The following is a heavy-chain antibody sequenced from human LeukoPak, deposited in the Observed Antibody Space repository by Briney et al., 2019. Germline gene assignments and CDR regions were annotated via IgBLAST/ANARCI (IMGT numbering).Heavy chain of an antibody. D-gene: IGHD1/OR15-1a*01. CDR3: ARDPGRTGFDY. Sequence: GGSLRLSCAASGFTFNNYWMSWVRQAPGKGLEWVANIKQDGSGLYYVESVKGRFTISRDNAKNTLYLRMTSLRAEDTAVYYCARDPGRTGFDYWGQGTLVTVSS. CDR2: IKQDGSGL. CDR1: GFTFNNYW. J-gene: IGHJ4*02. V-gene: IGHV3-7*03.